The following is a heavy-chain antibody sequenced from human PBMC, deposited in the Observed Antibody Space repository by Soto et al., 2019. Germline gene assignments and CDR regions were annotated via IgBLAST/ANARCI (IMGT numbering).Heavy chain of an antibody. D-gene: IGHD1-26*01. V-gene: IGHV1-69*01. CDR3: ARGRDQPPVGLYFDS. CDR2: IIPMFGTP. J-gene: IGHJ4*02. CDR1: GDAFTNYI. Sequence: QVQLVQSGAEVKKPGSSVKVSCKASGDAFTNYIFDWVRQAPGQGLEGMGGIIPMFGTPKYAQTFQDRITISADVSTGTAYLEMTSLRFDDTAVYYCARGRDQPPVGLYFDSWGEGTRVTVSS.